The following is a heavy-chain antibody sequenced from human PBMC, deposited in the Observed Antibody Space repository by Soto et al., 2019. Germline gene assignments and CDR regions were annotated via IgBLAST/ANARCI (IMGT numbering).Heavy chain of an antibody. J-gene: IGHJ4*02. Sequence: ASVKVSCKASGYTCTGYDMHWVRQAPGQGLEWMGWINPNSGGTNYAQKFQGWVTMTRDTSISTAYMELSRLRSDDTAVYYCARVQSQWLARGGFDYWGQGTLVTVSS. CDR1: GYTCTGYD. D-gene: IGHD6-19*01. CDR2: INPNSGGT. V-gene: IGHV1-2*04. CDR3: ARVQSQWLARGGFDY.